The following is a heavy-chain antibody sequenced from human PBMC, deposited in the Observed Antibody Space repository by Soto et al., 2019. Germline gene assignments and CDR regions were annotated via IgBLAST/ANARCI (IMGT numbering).Heavy chain of an antibody. CDR1: GYTFTSYY. Sequence: ASVKVSCKASGYTFTSYYMHWVRQAPGQGLEWMGIINPSGGSTSYAQKFQGRVTMTRDTSTSTVYMELGSLRSEDTAVYYCAREGGWFGELEDYYYYYGMDVWGQGTTVTVSS. J-gene: IGHJ6*02. V-gene: IGHV1-46*01. CDR3: AREGGWFGELEDYYYYYGMDV. D-gene: IGHD3-10*01. CDR2: INPSGGST.